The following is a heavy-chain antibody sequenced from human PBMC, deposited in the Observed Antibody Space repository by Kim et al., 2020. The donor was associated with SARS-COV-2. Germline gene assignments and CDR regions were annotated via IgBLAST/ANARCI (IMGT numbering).Heavy chain of an antibody. V-gene: IGHV3-43D*03. J-gene: IGHJ4*02. Sequence: GGSLRLSCAASGFTFDDYAMHRVRQAPGKGLEWVSLISWDGGSTYYADSVKGRFTISRDNSKNSLYLQMKSLRVEDTALYYCARGQATITNYFDYWGQGTLVTVSS. CDR1: GFTFDDYA. CDR3: ARGQATITNYFDY. D-gene: IGHD5-12*01. CDR2: ISWDGGST.